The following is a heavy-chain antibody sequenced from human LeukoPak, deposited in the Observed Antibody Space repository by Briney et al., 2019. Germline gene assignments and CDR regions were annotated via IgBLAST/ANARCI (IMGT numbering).Heavy chain of an antibody. Sequence: GASVKVSCKASGYTFTGYYMHWVRQAPGQGLEWMGWINPNSGGTNYAQKFQGRVTMTRDTSISTAYMELSRLRSEDTAVYYCARGGYTDIVVVPAVTFDYWGQGTLVTVSS. D-gene: IGHD2-2*01. V-gene: IGHV1-2*02. CDR1: GYTFTGYY. CDR2: INPNSGGT. J-gene: IGHJ4*02. CDR3: ARGGYTDIVVVPAVTFDY.